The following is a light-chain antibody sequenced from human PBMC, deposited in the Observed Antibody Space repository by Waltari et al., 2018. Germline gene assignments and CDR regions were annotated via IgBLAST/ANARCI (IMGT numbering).Light chain of an antibody. CDR2: MAS. J-gene: IGKJ2*01. CDR3: QQYNSYPLT. V-gene: IGKV1-5*03. CDR1: QSFSSR. Sequence: DIQMTQSPSTLSASVGDRVTITCRASQSFSSRLAWYQQKPGKAPKLLIYMASSLESGVPSGFSGSGSGTEFTLTISSLQPDDFATYYCQQYNSYPLTFGQGTKLEIK.